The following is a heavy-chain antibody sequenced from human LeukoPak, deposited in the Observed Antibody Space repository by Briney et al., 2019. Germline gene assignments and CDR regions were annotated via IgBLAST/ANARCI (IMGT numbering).Heavy chain of an antibody. Sequence: GASVKVSCKASGYTFTSYDINWVRQATGQGLEWMGWMNPNSGNTGYAQKFQGRVTMTRNTSISTAYMELSSLRSEDTAVYYCARGVGGAMVRGVIELDYWGQGTLVTVSS. CDR2: MNPNSGNT. CDR1: GYTFTSYD. J-gene: IGHJ4*02. CDR3: ARGVGGAMVRGVIELDY. V-gene: IGHV1-8*01. D-gene: IGHD3-10*01.